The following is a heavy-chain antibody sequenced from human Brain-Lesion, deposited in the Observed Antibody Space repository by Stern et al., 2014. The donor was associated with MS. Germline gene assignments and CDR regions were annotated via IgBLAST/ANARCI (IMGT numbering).Heavy chain of an antibody. CDR2: IFYTGST. V-gene: IGHV4-39*02. D-gene: IGHD6-19*01. CDR1: GGSIGRSSYY. J-gene: IGHJ4*02. CDR3: ARGAGVFDS. Sequence: VQLVESGPGLVKPSETLSLTCTVSGGSIGRSSYYWGWIRQPPGKGLEWIGNIFYTGSTFYDPSLKSRVTISVDTSTTPFSLSLNSVTAADTAVYYCARGAGVFDSWGQGTLVTVSP.